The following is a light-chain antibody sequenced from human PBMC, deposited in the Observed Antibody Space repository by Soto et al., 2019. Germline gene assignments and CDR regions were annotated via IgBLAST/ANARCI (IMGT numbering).Light chain of an antibody. J-gene: IGLJ3*02. V-gene: IGLV1-40*01. CDR2: GSK. CDR3: QSYDSTLSVL. Sequence: QSALTQPPSVSGAPGQRVTISCTGSSSNIGAGYDVQWYQRLPGAAPKLVIYGSKNRPSGVPDRFSGSKSGTSASLAITGLQAEDEAEYFCQSYDSTLSVLFGGGTKLTVL. CDR1: SSNIGAGYD.